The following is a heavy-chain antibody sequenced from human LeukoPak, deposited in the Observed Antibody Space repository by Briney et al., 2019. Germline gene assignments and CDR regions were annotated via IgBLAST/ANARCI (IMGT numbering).Heavy chain of an antibody. V-gene: IGHV3-23*01. CDR2: ISGSGGST. CDR1: GLTFSSYV. D-gene: IGHD1-1*01. J-gene: IGHJ6*03. CDR3: ATTLLRASTYMVV. Sequence: GGSLRLSCAASGLTFSSYVMSWVRQAPGKGLEWVSGISGSGGSTYYADSVKGRFTISRDNSKNTLYLQMNSLRDEDTALYYCATTLLRASTYMVVWGKGTTVTVSS.